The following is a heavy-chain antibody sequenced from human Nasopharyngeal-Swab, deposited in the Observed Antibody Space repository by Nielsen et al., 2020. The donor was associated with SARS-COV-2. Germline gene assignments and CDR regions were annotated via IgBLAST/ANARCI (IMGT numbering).Heavy chain of an antibody. D-gene: IGHD6-13*01. V-gene: IGHV4-34*01. CDR2: INHSGST. Sequence: WIRQPPGKGLEWVGEINHSGSTNYNPSLKSRVTISVDTSKNQFSLKLSSVTAADTAVYYCASRYSSSWYKAYYFDYWGQGTPVTVSS. J-gene: IGHJ4*02. CDR3: ASRYSSSWYKAYYFDY.